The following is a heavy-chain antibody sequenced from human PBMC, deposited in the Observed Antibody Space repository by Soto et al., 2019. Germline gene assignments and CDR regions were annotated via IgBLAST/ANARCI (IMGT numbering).Heavy chain of an antibody. CDR1: GFTFSDYA. V-gene: IGHV3-23*01. D-gene: IGHD2-21*01. CDR3: AKGRPGVAAAPDN. CDR2: ASGSGSGT. Sequence: HPGGSLRLSCAACGFTFSDYAMAWVRQAPGKGLEWVSSASGSGSGTYYADSVKGRFTISRDNSKNTLFLHMTNLRAGDTALYFCAKGRPGVAAAPDNWGQGTLVTVS. J-gene: IGHJ4*02.